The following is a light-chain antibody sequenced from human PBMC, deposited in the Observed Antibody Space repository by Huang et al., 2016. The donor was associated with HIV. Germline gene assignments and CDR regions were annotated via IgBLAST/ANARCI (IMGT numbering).Light chain of an antibody. CDR2: AAS. CDR3: QQRFSTTIT. V-gene: IGKV1-39*01. CDR1: QNVNTY. J-gene: IGKJ5*01. Sequence: DIQMTQSPPSLSASVGDSVTIACRASQNVNTYLNWYQQKPGQAPRLLIFAASRLRSGLPSRFSGSGSGTECTLTISSLQLEDFATYYCQQRFSTTITFGQGTRLDIK.